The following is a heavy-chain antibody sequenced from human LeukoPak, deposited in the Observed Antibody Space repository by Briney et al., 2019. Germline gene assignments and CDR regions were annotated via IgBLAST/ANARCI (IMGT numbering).Heavy chain of an antibody. Sequence: SGGSLRLSCAVSGFTFTNYWMSWARQSPGKGVEWVANIYLDGSRAYYVDSVKGRFTISRDNAKNSLFLQMNSLSAEDTAVYYCGRAGPVTKDHFMDVWGKGTTVTVSS. D-gene: IGHD2-2*01. J-gene: IGHJ6*03. CDR2: IYLDGSRA. CDR3: GRAGPVTKDHFMDV. CDR1: GFTFTNYW. V-gene: IGHV3-7*01.